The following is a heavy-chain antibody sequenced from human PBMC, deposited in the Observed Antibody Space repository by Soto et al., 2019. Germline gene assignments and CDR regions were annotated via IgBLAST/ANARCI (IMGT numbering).Heavy chain of an antibody. V-gene: IGHV3-23*01. D-gene: IGHD3-10*01. CDR2: ISGNGGNT. Sequence: EVQLLESGGGLVQPGGSLRLSCSASGFTFSSYAMTWVRQAPGKGLEGVSFISGNGGNTYYAEAVKGRFTISRDNSKRTLYLQMNTLRAEDTAFYYWERNILQYYYGSDYWGKGTLVTVS. CDR3: ERNILQYYYGSDY. CDR1: GFTFSSYA. J-gene: IGHJ4*02.